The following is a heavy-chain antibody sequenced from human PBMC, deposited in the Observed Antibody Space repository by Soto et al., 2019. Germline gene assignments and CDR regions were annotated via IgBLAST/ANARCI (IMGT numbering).Heavy chain of an antibody. CDR2: INPSGGST. V-gene: IGHV1-46*01. Sequence: AAVKASCKACGYSFTSYYRHWLRQAPGQGLEGMGIINPSGGSTSYAQKFQGRVTTTRDTPTRTVYMELSRLRSEDTAVYYCAKPRLVAAANFDSWGQGTLVTVSS. D-gene: IGHD6-25*01. CDR3: AKPRLVAAANFDS. CDR1: GYSFTSYY. J-gene: IGHJ4*02.